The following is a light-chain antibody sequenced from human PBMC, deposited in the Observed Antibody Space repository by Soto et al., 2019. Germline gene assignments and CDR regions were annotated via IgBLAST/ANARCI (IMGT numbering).Light chain of an antibody. CDR1: SSDVGGSNF. CDR3: CSYAGNSLWV. V-gene: IGLV2-11*01. CDR2: DVS. Sequence: QSALTQPRSVSGSPGHSVTISCTGSSSDVGGSNFVSWYQQHPVKAPKLVIYDVSKRPSGVPDRFSGAKSGNTASLTISGLQAEDEADYYCCSYAGNSLWVFGGGTKLTVL. J-gene: IGLJ3*02.